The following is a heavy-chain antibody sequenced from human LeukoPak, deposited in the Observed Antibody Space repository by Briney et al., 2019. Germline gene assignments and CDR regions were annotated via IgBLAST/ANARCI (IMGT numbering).Heavy chain of an antibody. J-gene: IGHJ4*02. CDR3: AREAKYYYDSGGYYVNPVWYFDY. CDR2: IIPIFGTT. D-gene: IGHD3-22*01. V-gene: IGHV1-69*13. Sequence: ASVKVSCKASRGTFSNYAISWVRQAPGQGLEWMGGIIPIFGTTSYAQKFQGRVTISADESTSTAYMELSRLRSEDTAVYYCAREAKYYYDSGGYYVNPVWYFDYWGQGTLVTVSS. CDR1: RGTFSNYA.